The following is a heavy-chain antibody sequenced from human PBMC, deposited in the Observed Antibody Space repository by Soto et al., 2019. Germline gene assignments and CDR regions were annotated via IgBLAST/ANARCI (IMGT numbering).Heavy chain of an antibody. Sequence: EVQLVESGGGLVQPGGSLRLSCAASGFTFSSYSMNWVRQAPGKGLEWVSYISSSSSTIYYADSVKGRFTISRDNAKNSLYLQMNSLRDEDTAVYYCARLGSSSSWAANWFDPWGQGTLVTVSS. CDR2: ISSSSSTI. D-gene: IGHD6-6*01. CDR3: ARLGSSSSWAANWFDP. J-gene: IGHJ5*02. V-gene: IGHV3-48*02. CDR1: GFTFSSYS.